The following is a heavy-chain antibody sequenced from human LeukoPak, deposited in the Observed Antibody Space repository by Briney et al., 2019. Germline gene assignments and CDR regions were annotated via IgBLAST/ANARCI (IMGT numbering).Heavy chain of an antibody. Sequence: GGSLRLSCTASGFTFGDYAMSWVRQAPGKGLVWVSRINMDGFSISYADSVKGRFTISRDNAKNTLYLQMNSLRAEDTAVYYCVRAIAAARDYWGQGTLVTVSS. CDR1: GFTFGDYA. CDR2: INMDGFSI. J-gene: IGHJ4*02. CDR3: VRAIAAARDY. D-gene: IGHD6-13*01. V-gene: IGHV3-74*01.